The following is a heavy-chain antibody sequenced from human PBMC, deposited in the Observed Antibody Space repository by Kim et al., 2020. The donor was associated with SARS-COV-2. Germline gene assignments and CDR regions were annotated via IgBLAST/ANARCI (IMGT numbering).Heavy chain of an antibody. CDR1: GYTLTELS. J-gene: IGHJ5*02. V-gene: IGHV1-24*01. Sequence: ASVKVSCKVSGYTLTELSMHWVRQAPGKGLEWMGGFDPEDGETIYAQKFQGRVTMTEDTSTDTAYMELSSLRSEDTAVYYCAAGLTTVTTIRPWGQGTLVTVSS. D-gene: IGHD4-17*01. CDR3: AAGLTTVTTIRP. CDR2: FDPEDGET.